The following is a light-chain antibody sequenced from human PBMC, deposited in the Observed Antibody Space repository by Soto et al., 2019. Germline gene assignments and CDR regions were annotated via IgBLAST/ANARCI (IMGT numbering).Light chain of an antibody. V-gene: IGLV1-47*01. CDR1: RSNIGSSN. Sequence: QAVVTQPPSASGTPGQRVTISCSGSRSNIGSSNVYCYQQFPGTAPKLLIYKNNQRPSGVPDRFSGSKSGTSASLAISGLRSEDEADFYCAAWDDSLRGAVFGGGTQLTVL. CDR3: AAWDDSLRGAV. J-gene: IGLJ7*01. CDR2: KNN.